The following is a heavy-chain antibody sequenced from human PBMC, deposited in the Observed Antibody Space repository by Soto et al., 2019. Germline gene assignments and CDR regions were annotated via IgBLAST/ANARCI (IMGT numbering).Heavy chain of an antibody. J-gene: IGHJ4*02. CDR3: ASVPTPQTGDPSYFDY. D-gene: IGHD7-27*01. CDR1: GYTFTGYY. V-gene: IGHV1-2*02. Sequence: ASVKLSCKASGYTFTGYYMLWVRQAPGQGLERMRWINPNSGGTNYAQKFQGRVTMTRDTSISTAYMELSRLRSDDTAVYYCASVPTPQTGDPSYFDYCGQGTLVSVSS. CDR2: INPNSGGT.